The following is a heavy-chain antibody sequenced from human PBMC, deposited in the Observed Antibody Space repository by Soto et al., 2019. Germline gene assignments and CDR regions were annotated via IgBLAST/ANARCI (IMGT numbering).Heavy chain of an antibody. Sequence: PSETLSLTCIVSGESISSSSYYWGWIGHPPGKGLEWIGSIYYSGRTYYNPSFKSRVTISIDTSKSQFSLKLSSVTATDTAVYYCARQQTTVVTQAYFDHWGQGALVTVSS. D-gene: IGHD2-21*02. V-gene: IGHV4-39*01. CDR3: ARQQTTVVTQAYFDH. J-gene: IGHJ4*02. CDR2: IYYSGRT. CDR1: GESISSSSYY.